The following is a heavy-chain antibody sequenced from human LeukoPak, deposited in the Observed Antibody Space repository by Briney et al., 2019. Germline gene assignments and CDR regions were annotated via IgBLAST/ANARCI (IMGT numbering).Heavy chain of an antibody. D-gene: IGHD5-18*01. CDR3: ARPKNVDTAMAIDY. V-gene: IGHV3-21*01. CDR2: ISSSSSYI. Sequence: GGSLRLSCAASGFTFSSYSMNWVRQAPGKGLEWVSSISSSSSYIYYADSVKGRFTISRDNAKNSLYLQMNSLRAEDTAVYYCARPKNVDTAMAIDYWGQGTLVTVSS. CDR1: GFTFSSYS. J-gene: IGHJ4*02.